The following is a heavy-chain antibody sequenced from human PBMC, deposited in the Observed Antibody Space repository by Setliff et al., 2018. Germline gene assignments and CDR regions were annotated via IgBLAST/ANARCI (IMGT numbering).Heavy chain of an antibody. Sequence: AGGSLRLSCAASGFTFSSCAMHWVRQAPGKGLEWVAVISYDGSNKYYADSVKGRFTISRDNSKNTLYLQMNSLRAEDTAVYYCARDRGRDYDFWSGIIPPFANWGQGTLVTVSS. V-gene: IGHV3-30*04. J-gene: IGHJ4*02. CDR3: ARDRGRDYDFWSGIIPPFAN. D-gene: IGHD3-3*01. CDR2: ISYDGSNK. CDR1: GFTFSSCA.